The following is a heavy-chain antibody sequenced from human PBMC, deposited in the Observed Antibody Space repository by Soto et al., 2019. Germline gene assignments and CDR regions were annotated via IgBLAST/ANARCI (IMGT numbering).Heavy chain of an antibody. CDR2: ISYSSSTI. Sequence: AGGSLRLSCAASGFTFIDYYMYWIRQAPGKGLEWVSYISYSSSTIYYADSVKGRFTISRDNAKNSLYLQMNSLRAEDTAVYYCARDVATITIYYGMDVWGQGTTVTVSS. V-gene: IGHV3-11*01. CDR1: GFTFIDYY. J-gene: IGHJ6*02. D-gene: IGHD5-12*01. CDR3: ARDVATITIYYGMDV.